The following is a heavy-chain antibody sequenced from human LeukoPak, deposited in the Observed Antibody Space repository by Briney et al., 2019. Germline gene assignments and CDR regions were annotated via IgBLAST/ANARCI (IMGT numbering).Heavy chain of an antibody. Sequence: GGSLRLSCAASGFTFSSYSMNWVRQAPGKGLEWVSSISSSSSYIYYADSVKGRFTISRDNAKNSLYLQMNSLRAEDAAVYYCARAGVAMDFWSGYTPFDYWGQGTLVTVSS. CDR2: ISSSSSYI. CDR1: GFTFSSYS. CDR3: ARAGVAMDFWSGYTPFDY. V-gene: IGHV3-21*01. J-gene: IGHJ4*02. D-gene: IGHD3-3*01.